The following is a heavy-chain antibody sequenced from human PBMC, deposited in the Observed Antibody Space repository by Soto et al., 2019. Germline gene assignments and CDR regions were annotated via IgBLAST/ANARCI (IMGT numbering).Heavy chain of an antibody. CDR2: ISYDGSNK. D-gene: IGHD2-15*01. V-gene: IGHV3-30*03. Sequence: GGSLRLSCAASGFPFSSYGMHWVRQAPGKGLEWVAVISYDGSNKYYADSVKGRFTISRDNSKNTLYLQMNSLRAEDTAAYYCARDGYCSGGSCYSVPVFDYWGQGTLVNVSS. CDR1: GFPFSSYG. CDR3: ARDGYCSGGSCYSVPVFDY. J-gene: IGHJ4*02.